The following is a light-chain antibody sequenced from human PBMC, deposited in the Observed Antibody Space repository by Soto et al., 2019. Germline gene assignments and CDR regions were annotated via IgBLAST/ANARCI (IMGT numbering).Light chain of an antibody. CDR1: QSVTSSH. CDR3: HPYGSSRT. J-gene: IGKJ1*01. Sequence: EIVLTQSPGTLSLSPVERATLSCMASQSVTSSHLAWYQQKPGQAPRLLIFGASNRATGIPDRFSGSGSGTDFTLTINRLEPEDFAVYYCHPYGSSRTFGQGTKVDIK. V-gene: IGKV3-20*01. CDR2: GAS.